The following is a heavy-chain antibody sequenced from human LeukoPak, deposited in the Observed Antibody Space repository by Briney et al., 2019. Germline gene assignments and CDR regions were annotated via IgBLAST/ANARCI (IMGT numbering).Heavy chain of an antibody. J-gene: IGHJ3*02. CDR1: GGSLSSYY. Sequence: SDTLSLTCTVSGGSLSSYYWSWIRQPPGKGLECSGYIYYSGSTNYNPPLKSRVTISIDTSKNQFSLTLRSVTAADTAVYYCARDGGRGYSYGSDTFHIWGQGSMVTVSS. CDR3: ARDGGRGYSYGSDTFHI. CDR2: IYYSGST. D-gene: IGHD5-18*01. V-gene: IGHV4-59*01.